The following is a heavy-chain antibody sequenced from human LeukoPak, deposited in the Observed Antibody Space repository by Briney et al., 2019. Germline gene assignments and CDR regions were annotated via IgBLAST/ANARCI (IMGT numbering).Heavy chain of an antibody. J-gene: IGHJ3*02. D-gene: IGHD6-13*01. V-gene: IGHV3-9*01. CDR2: ISWNSGSI. Sequence: GGSLRLSCAASGFTFDDYAMHWVRQAPGKGLEWVSGISWNSGSIGYADPVKGRFTISRDNAKNSLYLQMNSLRAEDTASYYCVKDIGGYSSSWYRGVDAFDIRGQGTMVTVSS. CDR3: VKDIGGYSSSWYRGVDAFDI. CDR1: GFTFDDYA.